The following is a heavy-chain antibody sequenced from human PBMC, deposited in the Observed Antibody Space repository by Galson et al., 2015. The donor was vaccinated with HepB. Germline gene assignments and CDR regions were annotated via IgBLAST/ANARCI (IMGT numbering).Heavy chain of an antibody. V-gene: IGHV1-18*03. J-gene: IGHJ4*02. Sequence: QSGAEVKKPGASVTVSCKASGHSFTSYGISWVRKAPGQGLEWMGWISAYSGNTNYAQTVQGRVTMTTDKSTSTAYMELRSLRSDDMAVYYCARESAYCSGGSCYAPENFDYWGQGTLVTVSS. D-gene: IGHD2-15*01. CDR1: GHSFTSYG. CDR3: ARESAYCSGGSCYAPENFDY. CDR2: ISAYSGNT.